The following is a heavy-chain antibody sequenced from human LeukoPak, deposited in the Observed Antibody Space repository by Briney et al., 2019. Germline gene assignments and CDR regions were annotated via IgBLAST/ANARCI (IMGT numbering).Heavy chain of an antibody. CDR1: GFTFSSYG. Sequence: GGSLRLSCAASGFTFSSYGMNWVRQAPGKGLEWVSGISGSGGSIYYADSVKGRFTISRYNSKNTLYLQMNSLRAEDTAVYYCARDLAWGAFDYWGQGTLVTVSS. D-gene: IGHD7-27*01. CDR3: ARDLAWGAFDY. J-gene: IGHJ4*02. CDR2: ISGSGGSI. V-gene: IGHV3-23*01.